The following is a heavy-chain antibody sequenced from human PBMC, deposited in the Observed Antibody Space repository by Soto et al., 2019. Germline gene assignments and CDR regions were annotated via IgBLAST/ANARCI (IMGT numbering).Heavy chain of an antibody. V-gene: IGHV4-4*02. CDR3: ARVPRLNYYGSEAPDY. CDR2: IYHSGST. Sequence: PSETLSLTCAVAGGSISSSNWWSWVRQPPGKGLEWIGEIYHSGSTNYNPPLKSRVTISVDKSKNQFSLKLSSVTAADTAVYYCARVPRLNYYGSEAPDYWGQGTLVTVSS. D-gene: IGHD3-10*01. J-gene: IGHJ4*02. CDR1: GGSISSSNW.